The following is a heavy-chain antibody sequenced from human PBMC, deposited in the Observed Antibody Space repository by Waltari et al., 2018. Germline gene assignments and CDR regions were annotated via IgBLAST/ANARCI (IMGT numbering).Heavy chain of an antibody. J-gene: IGHJ4*02. V-gene: IGHV1-24*01. CDR2: FDREYGET. D-gene: IGHD1-1*01. CDR3: ATNLPTGAFDY. CDR1: GYTLTDLS. Sequence: QVQLVQSGAEVKKPGASVKVSCKVSGYTLTDLSMKWVRQAPGKGLEWMGGFDREYGETIYAQKFQGRVTMTEDSSTDTAYLELRSLRSEDTAMYYCATNLPTGAFDYWGQGTLVTVSS.